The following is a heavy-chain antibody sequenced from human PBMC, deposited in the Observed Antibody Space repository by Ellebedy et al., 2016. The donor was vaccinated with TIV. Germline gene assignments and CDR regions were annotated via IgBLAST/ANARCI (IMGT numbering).Heavy chain of an antibody. V-gene: IGHV3-30*03. CDR1: QFTFSTHG. Sequence: GESLKISXAASQFTFSTHGMHWVRQAPGKGLEWLAVISHDGSTKDYADSMKDRLTVSRDNSKNTLYLQMNSLRDEDTAVYYCARSQTVLWIYDAFDIWGQGTMVTVSS. CDR2: ISHDGSTK. J-gene: IGHJ3*02. D-gene: IGHD2-21*01. CDR3: ARSQTVLWIYDAFDI.